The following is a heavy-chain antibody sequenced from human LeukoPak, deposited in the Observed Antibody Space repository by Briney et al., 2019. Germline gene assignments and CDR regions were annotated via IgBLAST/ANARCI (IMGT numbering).Heavy chain of an antibody. CDR3: ARGYFWVIAVAGYYFDY. D-gene: IGHD6-19*01. V-gene: IGHV4-34*01. J-gene: IGHJ4*02. CDR1: GGSFSGYY. CDR2: INHSGST. Sequence: SETLSLTCAVYGGSFSGYYWSWIRQPPGKGLEWIGDINHSGSTNHNPSLRSRVTISVDTSKNQFSLKLSSVTAADTAVYYCARGYFWVIAVAGYYFDYWGQGTLVTVSS.